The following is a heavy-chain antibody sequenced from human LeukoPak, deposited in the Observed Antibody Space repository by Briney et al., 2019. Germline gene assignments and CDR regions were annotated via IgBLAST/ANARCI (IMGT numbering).Heavy chain of an antibody. D-gene: IGHD3-16*01. CDR3: GRAFPPLRTSSAGDL. J-gene: IGHJ4*02. V-gene: IGHV3-69-1*02. Sequence: KPGGSLRLSCSASGFTFSDYDMNWVRQAPGKGLEWVSSISGLSTHIYYGDSVKGRFSISRDNAKNSVCLQMNSLGVEDTAIYYCGRAFPPLRTSSAGDLWGQGILVTVSS. CDR1: GFTFSDYD. CDR2: ISGLSTHI.